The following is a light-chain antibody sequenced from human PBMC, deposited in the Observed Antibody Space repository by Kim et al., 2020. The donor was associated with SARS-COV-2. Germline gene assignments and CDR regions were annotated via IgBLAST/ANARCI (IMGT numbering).Light chain of an antibody. CDR2: QDS. CDR3: QAWDSSTGVV. CDR1: KLGDKY. Sequence: VSPGQTSSITCSGDKLGDKYACWYQHKPGQSPVLVIYQDSKRPSGIPERFSGSNSGNTATLTISGTQAMDEADYYCQAWDSSTGVVFGGGTKLTVL. J-gene: IGLJ2*01. V-gene: IGLV3-1*01.